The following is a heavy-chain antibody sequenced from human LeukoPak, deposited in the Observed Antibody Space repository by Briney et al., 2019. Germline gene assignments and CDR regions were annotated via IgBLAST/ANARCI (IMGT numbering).Heavy chain of an antibody. CDR2: IHSRGPT. J-gene: IGHJ6*03. Sequence: SETLSLTCAVSGDSINSHYWKWIRRPPGKGLEGGAYIHSRGPTSTNPSLRTRVTFSRDTAKNQFSLRLTSLSSADTAVYYCARDVQTGGNYYLEYFTYMDVWGKGATVTVSS. CDR1: GDSINSHY. V-gene: IGHV4-59*11. D-gene: IGHD1-26*01. CDR3: ARDVQTGGNYYLEYFTYMDV.